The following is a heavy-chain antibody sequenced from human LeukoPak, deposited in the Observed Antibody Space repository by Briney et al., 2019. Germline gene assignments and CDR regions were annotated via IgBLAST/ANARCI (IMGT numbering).Heavy chain of an antibody. V-gene: IGHV3-64*02. CDR1: GFTFSNYA. CDR3: AREGPRGYSHGYGNYYFDC. Sequence: GGSLRLSCAASGFTFSNYAMHWVRQAPGKGLEYVSAITTNGGSTFYADSVKGRFTISRDNSKDTLSLQMGSLRDDDMAVYYCAREGPRGYSHGYGNYYFDCWGQGTLVTVSS. CDR2: ITTNGGST. D-gene: IGHD5-18*01. J-gene: IGHJ4*02.